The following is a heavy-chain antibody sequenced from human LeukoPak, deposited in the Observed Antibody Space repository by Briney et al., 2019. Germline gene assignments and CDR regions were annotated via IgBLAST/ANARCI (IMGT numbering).Heavy chain of an antibody. D-gene: IGHD1-20*01. CDR2: IHTSAST. J-gene: IGHJ4*02. Sequence: SETLSLTCSVSGASIRSYSWSWLRQPAGKGLEWIGRIHTSASTEYNPSLKSRVTMSVDTSKNQFSLKLSSLTAADTAVYYCARINWNPDYWGQGTLVIVSS. CDR1: GASIRSYS. CDR3: ARINWNPDY. V-gene: IGHV4-4*07.